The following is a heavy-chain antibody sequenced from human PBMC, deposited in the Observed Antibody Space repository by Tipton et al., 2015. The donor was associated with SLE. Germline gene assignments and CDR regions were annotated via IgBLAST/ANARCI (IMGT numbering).Heavy chain of an antibody. Sequence: QSGAEVKKPGAAVKVSCKASGYTFTSYDINWVRQATGQGLEWMGWMNPNSGNTGYAQNFQGRVTITRNTSISPAYLELSSLGSEDTAVYYCARGPSWSGYYYYFDYWGQGTLVTVSS. CDR2: MNPNSGNT. V-gene: IGHV1-8*01. J-gene: IGHJ4*02. CDR1: GYTFTSYD. CDR3: ARGPSWSGYYYYFDY. D-gene: IGHD3-3*01.